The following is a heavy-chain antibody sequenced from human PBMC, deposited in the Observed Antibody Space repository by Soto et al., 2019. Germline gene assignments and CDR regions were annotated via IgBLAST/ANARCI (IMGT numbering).Heavy chain of an antibody. J-gene: IGHJ6*02. D-gene: IGHD3-16*01. CDR1: GFTFSSYA. CDR2: INSNGGNT. Sequence: EVQLVESGGGLVQPGGSLRLSCAASGFTFSSYAMHWVRQAPGKGLEYVSVINSNGGNTDYARSVKGRFTISRDNSKNTLYLQMGSLRAEDMAVYYCASRLPFGYGMDVWGQGTTVTVSS. V-gene: IGHV3-64*01. CDR3: ASRLPFGYGMDV.